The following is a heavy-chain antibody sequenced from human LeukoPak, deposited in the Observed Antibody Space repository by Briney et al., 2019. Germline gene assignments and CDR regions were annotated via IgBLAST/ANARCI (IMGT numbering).Heavy chain of an antibody. Sequence: GRSLRLSCAASGFTFSSYGMHWVRQAPGKGLEWVAFIWYDGSNKYYTDSVKGRFTISRDNSKNTLYLQMNSLRAEDTAVYYCAGDRATSYFDYWGQGALVTIS. D-gene: IGHD1-26*01. CDR2: IWYDGSNK. J-gene: IGHJ4*02. CDR3: AGDRATSYFDY. CDR1: GFTFSSYG. V-gene: IGHV3-33*08.